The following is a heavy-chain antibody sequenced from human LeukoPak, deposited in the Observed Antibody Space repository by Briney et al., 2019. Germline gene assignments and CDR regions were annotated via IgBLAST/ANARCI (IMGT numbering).Heavy chain of an antibody. V-gene: IGHV4-59*01. D-gene: IGHD6-25*01. CDR1: GGSISDYS. CDR2: IYYSGSA. J-gene: IGHJ4*02. Sequence: SETLSLTCTVSGGSISDYSWSWIRQPPGKGLEWIGNIYYSGSANHNPSLKSRVTISRDTSKNQFSLKLTSVTTADTAVYYCARAGGVKAAALDLDYWGQGTLVTVSS. CDR3: ARAGGVKAAALDLDY.